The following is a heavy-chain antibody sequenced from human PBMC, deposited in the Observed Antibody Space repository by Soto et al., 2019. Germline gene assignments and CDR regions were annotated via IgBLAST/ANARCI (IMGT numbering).Heavy chain of an antibody. D-gene: IGHD2-15*01. V-gene: IGHV4-59*08. CDR3: ARNLCSGGSCYSPYYYYYYMDV. CDR1: GGSISSYY. J-gene: IGHJ6*03. Sequence: SETLSLTCTVSGGSISSYYWSWIRQPPGKGMEWIGYIYYSRSTNYNPSLKSRVTISVDTSKNQFSLMRSSVTAADTAVYYCARNLCSGGSCYSPYYYYYYMDVWGKGTTVTVSS. CDR2: IYYSRST.